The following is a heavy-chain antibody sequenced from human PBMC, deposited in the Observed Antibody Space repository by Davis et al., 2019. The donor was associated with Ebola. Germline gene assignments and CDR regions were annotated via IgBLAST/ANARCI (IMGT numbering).Heavy chain of an antibody. CDR3: ARTYSSSSWNYFDS. D-gene: IGHD6-6*01. CDR1: GYTFTSYG. J-gene: IGHJ4*02. V-gene: IGHV1-46*01. CDR2: INPSGGST. Sequence: ASVKVSCKASGYTFTSYGISWVRQAPGQGLEWMGMINPSGGSTKYAQKFQGRVTMTRDTSTSTVYMELSSLRSEDTAIYYCARTYSSSSWNYFDSWGQGTLVTVSS.